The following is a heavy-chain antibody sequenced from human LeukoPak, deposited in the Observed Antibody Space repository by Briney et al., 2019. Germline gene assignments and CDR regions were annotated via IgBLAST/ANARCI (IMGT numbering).Heavy chain of an antibody. J-gene: IGHJ4*02. CDR2: INPNTGRT. D-gene: IGHD2/OR15-2a*01. V-gene: IGHV1-2*02. CDR3: ARDSMAYYFDY. CDR1: GYTFTRYY. Sequence: ASVKVSCKASGYTFTRYYMHWVRQAPGQGLEWMGWINPNTGRTNYAQKFQGRVTMTRDPSISTAYMELSRLRSHDTAVYYCARDSMAYYFDYWRQGTLVTVSS.